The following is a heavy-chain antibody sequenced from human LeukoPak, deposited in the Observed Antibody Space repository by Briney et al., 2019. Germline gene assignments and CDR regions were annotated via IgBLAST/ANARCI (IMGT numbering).Heavy chain of an antibody. J-gene: IGHJ4*02. Sequence: GGSLRLSCAASGFTVSSNFMSWVRQAPGKGLEWVSVIFSGGTIYYADSVKGRFTISRDNSKNTLYLQINNLRAEDTAVYYCARDESSGWSRWGQGTLVTVSS. CDR3: ARDESSGWSR. CDR1: GFTVSSNF. CDR2: IFSGGTI. V-gene: IGHV3-66*01. D-gene: IGHD6-19*01.